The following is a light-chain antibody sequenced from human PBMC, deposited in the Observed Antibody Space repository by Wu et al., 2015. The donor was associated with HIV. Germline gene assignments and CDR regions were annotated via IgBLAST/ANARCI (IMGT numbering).Light chain of an antibody. CDR3: QQYDRSPPFYS. CDR1: QSVTSGN. J-gene: IGKJ2*03. Sequence: EVVLTQSPGTLSLSPGERATLSCRASQSVTSGNLAWYHQKPGQAPRLLIYGASSRAAGIPDRFSGSGSGTDFTLTISRLEPEDFAVYYCQQYDRSPPFYSFGLGDRAGDQT. V-gene: IGKV3-20*01. CDR2: GAS.